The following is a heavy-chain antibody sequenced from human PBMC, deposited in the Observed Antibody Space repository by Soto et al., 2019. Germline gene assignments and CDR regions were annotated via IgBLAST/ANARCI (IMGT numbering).Heavy chain of an antibody. D-gene: IGHD1-7*01. CDR3: ARDRITGTNWFDP. V-gene: IGHV4-61*01. J-gene: IGHJ5*02. CDR1: VGSVSSGSYY. Sequence: SETLCITCTFSVGSVSSGSYYWSWIRQPPGKGLEWIGYIYYSGSTNYNPSLKSRVTISVDTSKNQFSLKLSSVTAADTAVYYCARDRITGTNWFDPWGQGTMVTVSS. CDR2: IYYSGST.